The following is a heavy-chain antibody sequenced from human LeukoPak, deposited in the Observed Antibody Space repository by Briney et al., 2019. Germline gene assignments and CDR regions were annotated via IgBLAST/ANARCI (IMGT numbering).Heavy chain of an antibody. J-gene: IGHJ6*02. Sequence: SGGSLRLSCAASGFTFSSYWMHWVRQAPGKGLVWVSRINGDGSSTNYADSVRGRFIISRDNAKNTLYLQMNSQRAEDTAVFYCARDPYSGYDRSLDVWGQGTTVTVSS. V-gene: IGHV3-74*01. CDR1: GFTFSSYW. CDR2: INGDGSST. CDR3: ARDPYSGYDRSLDV. D-gene: IGHD5-12*01.